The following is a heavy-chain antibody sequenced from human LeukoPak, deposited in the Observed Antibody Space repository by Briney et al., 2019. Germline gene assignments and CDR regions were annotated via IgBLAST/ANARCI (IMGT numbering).Heavy chain of an antibody. CDR1: GFTFSSYA. D-gene: IGHD1-26*01. CDR2: INQGEGEK. CDR3: ARGRFIAGTTAYYFDY. J-gene: IGHJ4*02. V-gene: IGHV3-7*03. Sequence: GGSLRLSCAASGFTFSSYAMHWVRQAPGKGLEWVANINQGEGEKYYVDSVKGRFTISRDNAKKSLFLQMNSLRAEDTAVYYCARGRFIAGTTAYYFDYWGQGTLVTVSS.